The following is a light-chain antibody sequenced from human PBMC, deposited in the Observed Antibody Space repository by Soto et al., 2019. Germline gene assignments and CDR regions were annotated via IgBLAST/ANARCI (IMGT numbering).Light chain of an antibody. J-gene: IGKJ3*01. CDR2: AAS. CDR1: QIISSY. Sequence: DIQMTQSPSSLSASVGDRVTITCRASQIISSYLNWYQQKPGKAPKPLIYAASSLQSGFPSRFSGSGSGTDFTLTISRLQPEDFATYSSPQSSSTLIVDFGPGTKVD. CDR3: PQSSSTLIVD. V-gene: IGKV1-39*01.